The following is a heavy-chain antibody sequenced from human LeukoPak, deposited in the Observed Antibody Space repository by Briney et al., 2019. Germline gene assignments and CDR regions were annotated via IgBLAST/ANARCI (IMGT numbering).Heavy chain of an antibody. CDR1: GYTFTGHY. V-gene: IGHV1-2*02. Sequence: GASVKVSCKASGYTFTGHYTHWARQAPGQGLEWMGWIDPNSGDRNCAQKFQGRVTMTRDTSISTVYMELSRLGPDDTAVYYCAREGWDQRDTASFDHWGQGTLVTVSS. CDR2: IDPNSGDR. D-gene: IGHD6-19*01. CDR3: AREGWDQRDTASFDH. J-gene: IGHJ4*02.